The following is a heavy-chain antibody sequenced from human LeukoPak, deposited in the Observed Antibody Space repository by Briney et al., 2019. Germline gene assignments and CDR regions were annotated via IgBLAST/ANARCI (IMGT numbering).Heavy chain of an antibody. V-gene: IGHV4-59*01. CDR1: GGSISSYY. D-gene: IGHD3-22*01. CDR2: IYYSGST. CDR3: ARGYYYDSSGYYSPGTYAFDI. J-gene: IGHJ3*02. Sequence: SETLSLTCTVSGGSISSYYWSWIRQPPGKGLEWIGYIYYSGSTNYNPSLKSRVTISVDTSKNQFSLKLSSVTAADTAVYYCARGYYYDSSGYYSPGTYAFDIWGQGTMVTVSS.